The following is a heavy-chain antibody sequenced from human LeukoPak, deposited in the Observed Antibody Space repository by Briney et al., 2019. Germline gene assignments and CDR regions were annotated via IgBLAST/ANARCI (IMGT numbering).Heavy chain of an antibody. CDR3: AKDSGGYYPKYYFDY. CDR1: GFTFSSYA. J-gene: IGHJ4*02. Sequence: GGSLRLSCAASGFTFSSYAMSWVRQAPGKGLEWVSAISGSGGGTYYADSVKGRFTISRDNSKNTLYLQMNSLRAEDTAVYYCAKDSGGYYPKYYFDYWGQGTLVTVSS. V-gene: IGHV3-23*01. D-gene: IGHD3-22*01. CDR2: ISGSGGGT.